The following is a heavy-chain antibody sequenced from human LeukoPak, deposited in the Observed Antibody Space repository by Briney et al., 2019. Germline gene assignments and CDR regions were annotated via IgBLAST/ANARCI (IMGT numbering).Heavy chain of an antibody. D-gene: IGHD2-2*01. V-gene: IGHV4-30-2*01. J-gene: IGHJ6*04. CDR1: GGSISSGGYS. Sequence: TSQTLSLTCAVSGGSISSGGYSRSWIRQPPGKGLEWIGYIYHSGSTYYNPSLKSRVTISVDRSKNQFSLKLSFVTAADTAVYYCVRGGAVPAANPLHYYYYGMDVWGKGTTVTVSS. CDR2: IYHSGST. CDR3: VRGGAVPAANPLHYYYYGMDV.